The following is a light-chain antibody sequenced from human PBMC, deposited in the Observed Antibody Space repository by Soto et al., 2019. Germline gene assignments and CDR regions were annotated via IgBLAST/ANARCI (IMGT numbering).Light chain of an antibody. J-gene: IGKJ1*01. V-gene: IGKV1-5*03. CDR1: QNIDIY. Sequence: DIQVTQSPSTLSASVGDTVTITCRAGQNIDIYMAWDQQKPGKAPKLLIYKSSSLESGVPSRFSGSGSGTEFTLTISSLQPDDFATYYCQQYGRHWTFGQGTKVEI. CDR2: KSS. CDR3: QQYGRHWT.